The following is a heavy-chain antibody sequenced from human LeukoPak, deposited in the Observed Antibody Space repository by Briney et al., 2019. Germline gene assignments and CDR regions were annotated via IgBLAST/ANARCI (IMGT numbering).Heavy chain of an antibody. J-gene: IGHJ6*04. CDR3: AKGDYVPDV. Sequence: GGSLRISCAASGFTFINYGMQWVRQAPGKGLEWVAFIRYDGTKKYYADSVKGRITISRDNTKNTLYLQMNSLRAEDTAVYYCAKGDYVPDVWGKGTTDTVSS. V-gene: IGHV3-30*02. CDR2: IRYDGTKK. CDR1: GFTFINYG. D-gene: IGHD4-17*01.